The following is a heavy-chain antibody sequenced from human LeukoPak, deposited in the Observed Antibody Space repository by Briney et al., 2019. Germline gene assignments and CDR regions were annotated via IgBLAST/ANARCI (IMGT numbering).Heavy chain of an antibody. Sequence: PGGSLRLSCAASGFTFSSYGMSWVRQAPGKGLEWVSGISGSGGSTYYADSVKGRFTISRDNSKNTLYLQMNSLRAEDTAVYYCAKPMVRGFSVDAFDIWGQGTMVTVSS. CDR2: ISGSGGST. CDR3: AKPMVRGFSVDAFDI. CDR1: GFTFSSYG. J-gene: IGHJ3*02. V-gene: IGHV3-23*01. D-gene: IGHD3-10*01.